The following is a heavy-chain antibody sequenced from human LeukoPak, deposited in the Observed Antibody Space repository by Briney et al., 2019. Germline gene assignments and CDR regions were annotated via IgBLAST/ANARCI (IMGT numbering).Heavy chain of an antibody. CDR2: IRGSGANT. CDR3: AKVDYGDRGYFDL. Sequence: PGGSLRLSCAASGFTFSSYAMSWVRQAPGKGLEWVSAIRGSGANTYYADSVKGRFTISRDNSKNTLYLQMNSLRAEDTAVNYCAKVDYGDRGYFDLWGRGTLVTVSS. J-gene: IGHJ2*01. CDR1: GFTFSSYA. V-gene: IGHV3-23*01. D-gene: IGHD4-17*01.